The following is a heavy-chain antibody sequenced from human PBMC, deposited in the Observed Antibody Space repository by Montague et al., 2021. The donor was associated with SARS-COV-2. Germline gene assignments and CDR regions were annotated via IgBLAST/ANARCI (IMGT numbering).Heavy chain of an antibody. CDR1: GYAFGMHW. J-gene: IGHJ3*02. CDR2: IYPGDDDT. CDR3: ASSATDITGPFDN. V-gene: IGHV5-51*07. D-gene: IGHD1-14*01. Sequence: QSGAEVKKAGESLKISCMGSGYAFGMHWIGWVHQKPGKGLEWMGIIYPGDDDTKYSPAFQGQVTISADRSTKTAYLQWSSLKSSDTGMYFCASSATDITGPFDNWGQGTMVIASS.